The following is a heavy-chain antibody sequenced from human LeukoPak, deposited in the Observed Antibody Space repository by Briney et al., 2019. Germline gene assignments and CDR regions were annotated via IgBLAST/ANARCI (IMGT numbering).Heavy chain of an antibody. V-gene: IGHV4-39*07. Sequence: SETLSLTCTVSGGSISSSSYYWGWIRQPPGKGLEWIGSIYYSGSTYYNPSLKSRVTISVDTSKNQFSLKLSSVTAADTAVYYCARAVWFGELYYYYYYMDVWGKGTTVTVSS. CDR3: ARAVWFGELYYYYYYMDV. D-gene: IGHD3-10*01. J-gene: IGHJ6*03. CDR2: IYYSGST. CDR1: GGSISSSSYY.